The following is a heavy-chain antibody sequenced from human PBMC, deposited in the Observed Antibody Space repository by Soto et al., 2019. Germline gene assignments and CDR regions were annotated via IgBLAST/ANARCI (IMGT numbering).Heavy chain of an antibody. CDR3: ARGSAHYYYYYGMDV. Sequence: ASVKVSCKASGGTFSSYAISWVRQAPGQGLEWMGGIIPIFGTANYAQKFQGRATITADESTSTAYMELSSLRSEDTAVYYCARGSAHYYYYYGMDVWGQGTTVTVSS. CDR1: GGTFSSYA. V-gene: IGHV1-69*13. J-gene: IGHJ6*02. CDR2: IIPIFGTA.